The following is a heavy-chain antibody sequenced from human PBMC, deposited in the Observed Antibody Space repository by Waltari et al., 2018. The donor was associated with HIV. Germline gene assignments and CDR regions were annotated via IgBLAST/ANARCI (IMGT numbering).Heavy chain of an antibody. Sequence: EVQVLESGGALVQPGGFLSLSCAASGFTFSNYAMTWVRQAPGKGLEWVSTISGSGGSTYYADSVKGRFTVSRDNSKNTLYLQMNSLRAEDTAIYFCVKEHQYSHSWYSYYGMDVWGQGTTVTVSS. J-gene: IGHJ6*02. CDR1: GFTFSNYA. CDR3: VKEHQYSHSWYSYYGMDV. V-gene: IGHV3-23*01. CDR2: ISGSGGST. D-gene: IGHD6-13*01.